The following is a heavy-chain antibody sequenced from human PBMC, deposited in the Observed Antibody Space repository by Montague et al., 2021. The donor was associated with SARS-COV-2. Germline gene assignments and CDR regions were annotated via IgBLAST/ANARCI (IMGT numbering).Heavy chain of an antibody. CDR3: ATLPSSITIFGVVQGYHFAY. J-gene: IGHJ4*02. V-gene: IGHV4-39*01. CDR2: KYYSGGA. CDR1: GGSISSSNYY. D-gene: IGHD3-3*01. Sequence: SETLSLTCTVSGGSISSSNYYWGWIRQPPGKGLEWIGYKYYSGGAVYTGTHQRRAPLNVHTPKNQFSVKLSSVTAADTAVYYCATLPSSITIFGVVQGYHFAYWGQGPPVTVSS.